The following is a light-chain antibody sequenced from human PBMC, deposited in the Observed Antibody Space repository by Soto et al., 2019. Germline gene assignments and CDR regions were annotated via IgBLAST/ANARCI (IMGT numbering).Light chain of an antibody. CDR1: QSVSSRY. V-gene: IGKV3-20*01. CDR3: QHYGSSPLFT. CDR2: DAS. J-gene: IGKJ3*01. Sequence: EIVLTQSPGTLSLSPGERATLSCRASQSVSSRYLAWYQQKPGQAPRLLIYDASTRATGIPGRFSGRGSGTDFTLTISRLEPEDFAVYYCQHYGSSPLFTFGPGTKVDIK.